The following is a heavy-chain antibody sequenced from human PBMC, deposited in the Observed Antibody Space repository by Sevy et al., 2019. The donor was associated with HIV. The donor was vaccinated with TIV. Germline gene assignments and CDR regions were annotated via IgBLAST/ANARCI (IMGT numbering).Heavy chain of an antibody. CDR3: AREGPDDCSGGSCWSYYYYYMDV. CDR2: ISYDGSNK. J-gene: IGHJ6*03. CDR1: GFTFSSYA. V-gene: IGHV3-30-3*01. Sequence: GGSLRLSCAASGFTFSSYAMHWVRQAPGKGLEWVAVISYDGSNKYYADSVKGRFTISRDNSKNTLYLQMNGLRAEDTAVYYCAREGPDDCSGGSCWSYYYYYMDVWGKGTTVTVSS. D-gene: IGHD2-15*01.